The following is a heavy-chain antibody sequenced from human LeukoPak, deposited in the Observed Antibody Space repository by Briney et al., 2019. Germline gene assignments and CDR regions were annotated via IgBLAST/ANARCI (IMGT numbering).Heavy chain of an antibody. CDR1: GGSISSSSYY. V-gene: IGHV4-39*02. CDR2: IYYSGST. Sequence: SETLSLTCTVSGGSISSSSYYWGWIRQPPGKGLEWIGSIYYSGSTYYNPSLKSRVTISVDTSKNQFSLKLSSVTAADTAVYYCAREYSSSWYKRRVLYNWFDPWGQGTLVTVSS. CDR3: AREYSSSWYKRRVLYNWFDP. D-gene: IGHD6-13*01. J-gene: IGHJ5*02.